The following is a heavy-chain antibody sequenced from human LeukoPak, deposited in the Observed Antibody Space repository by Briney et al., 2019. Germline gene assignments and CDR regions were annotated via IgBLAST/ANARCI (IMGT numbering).Heavy chain of an antibody. CDR3: AKDYCSGGSCYHYYYYMDV. CDR1: GFTFSSYG. V-gene: IGHV3-30*02. Sequence: GSLRLSCAASGFTFSSYGMHWVRQAPGKGLEWVAFIRYDGSNKYYADSVKGRFTISRDNSKNTLYLQMNSLRAEDTAVYYCAKDYCSGGSCYHYYYYMDVWGKGTTVTVSS. CDR2: IRYDGSNK. J-gene: IGHJ6*03. D-gene: IGHD2-15*01.